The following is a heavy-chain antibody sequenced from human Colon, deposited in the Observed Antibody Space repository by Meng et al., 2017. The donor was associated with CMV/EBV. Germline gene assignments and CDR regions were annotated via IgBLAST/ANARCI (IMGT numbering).Heavy chain of an antibody. CDR3: ARDQVDCSSTSCFYYYYYGMDV. V-gene: IGHV1-2*02. J-gene: IGHJ6*02. CDR1: GGTFTSYT. D-gene: IGHD2-2*01. CDR2: INPNSGGT. Sequence: ASVKVSCKASGGTFTSYTFSWVRQAPGQGLEWMGWINPNSGGTNYAQKFQGRVTMTRDTSISTAYMELSRLRSDDTAVYYCARDQVDCSSTSCFYYYYYGMDVWGQGTTVTVSS.